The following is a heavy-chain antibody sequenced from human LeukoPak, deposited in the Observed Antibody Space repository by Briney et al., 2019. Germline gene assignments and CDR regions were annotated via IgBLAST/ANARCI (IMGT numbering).Heavy chain of an antibody. V-gene: IGHV3-23*01. CDR1: GFTLKNFA. CDR3: ANVYDSSGYYYGRLFDY. D-gene: IGHD3-22*01. CDR2: ISGGNVNT. Sequence: GGSLRLSCTASGFTLKNFAMSWVRQAPGKGLEWVSTISGGNVNTYYTDSVKGRFTISRDNSKSMLYLQMNSLRAEDTAVYYCANVYDSSGYYYGRLFDYWGQGTLVTVSS. J-gene: IGHJ4*02.